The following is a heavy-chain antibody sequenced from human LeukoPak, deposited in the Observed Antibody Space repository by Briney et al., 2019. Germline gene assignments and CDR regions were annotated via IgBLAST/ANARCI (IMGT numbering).Heavy chain of an antibody. D-gene: IGHD3-22*01. V-gene: IGHV3-23*01. J-gene: IGHJ4*02. CDR3: AKTVPSVFYYDSSGYYLGDY. Sequence: GGSLRLSCAASGITFSSYAMSWVRQAPGKGLEWVSAISGSGGSTYYADSVKGRFTISRDNSKNTLYLQMNSLRAEDTAVYYCAKTVPSVFYYDSSGYYLGDYWGQGTLVTVSS. CDR2: ISGSGGST. CDR1: GITFSSYA.